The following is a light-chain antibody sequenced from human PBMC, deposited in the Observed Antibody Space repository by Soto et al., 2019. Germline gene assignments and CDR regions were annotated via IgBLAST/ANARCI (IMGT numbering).Light chain of an antibody. CDR1: SGHSNYA. J-gene: IGLJ7*01. V-gene: IGLV4-69*01. CDR3: QTLGTGSAIVV. CDR2: VNSGGSH. Sequence: QLVLTQSPSASASLGASVKLTCTLSSGHSNYAIAWHQQQPEKGPRYLMKVNSGGSHIKGDGIPDRFSGSSSGAERYLFISSLQSEDEADYYCQTLGTGSAIVVFGGGTPLTVL.